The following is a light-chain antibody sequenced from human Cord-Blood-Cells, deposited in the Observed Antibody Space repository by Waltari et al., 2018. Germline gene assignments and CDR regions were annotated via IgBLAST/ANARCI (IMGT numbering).Light chain of an antibody. Sequence: QSALTPPPSASGSPGQSVTISCTGTSSDVGGYNYVSWYQQHPGKAPKLMIYEVSKRPSGVPDRFPGSKSGNTASLTVSGLQAEDEADYYCSSYAGSNNVVFGGGTKLTVL. CDR3: SSYAGSNNVV. CDR1: SSDVGGYNY. J-gene: IGLJ2*01. V-gene: IGLV2-8*01. CDR2: EVS.